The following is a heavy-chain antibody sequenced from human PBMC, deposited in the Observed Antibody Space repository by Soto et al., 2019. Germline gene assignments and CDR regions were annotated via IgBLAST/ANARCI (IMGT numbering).Heavy chain of an antibody. CDR1: GGSMSEYF. CDR3: ARDGYDGSGSPYPAY. Sequence: PSETLSLTCSVAGGSMSEYFWSWIRQSPGKGLEWIGYLYYLGSTDYNPSLKSRVTISVDTSKRPFSLRLTSVTAADTAVYYCARDGYDGSGSPYPAYWGPGTQVTVFS. D-gene: IGHD3-10*01. CDR2: LYYLGST. J-gene: IGHJ4*02. V-gene: IGHV4-59*01.